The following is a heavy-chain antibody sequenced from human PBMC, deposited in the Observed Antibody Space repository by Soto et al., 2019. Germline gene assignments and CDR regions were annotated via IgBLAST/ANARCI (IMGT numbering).Heavy chain of an antibody. CDR2: IYHSGST. V-gene: IGHV4-30-2*01. CDR1: GGSISSGGYS. Sequence: PSETLSLTCAVSGGSISSGGYSWSWIRQPPGKGLEWIGYIYHSGSTYYNPSLKSRVTISVDRPKNQFSLKLSSVTAADTAVYYCARVAAVGGMDVWGQGTTVTVSS. J-gene: IGHJ6*02. CDR3: ARVAAVGGMDV. D-gene: IGHD2-15*01.